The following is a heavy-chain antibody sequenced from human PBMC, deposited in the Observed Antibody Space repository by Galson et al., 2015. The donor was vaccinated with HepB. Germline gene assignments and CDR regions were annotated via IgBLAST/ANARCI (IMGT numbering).Heavy chain of an antibody. CDR3: ARGKRTFDY. CDR1: GGSISSDGYY. Sequence: LSLTCTVSGGSISSDGYYWSWIRQHPGKGLEWIGYISYSGSTYHNPSLNSRLTISVDTSNNQFSLNLSSVTAADTAVYYCARGKRTFDYWGQGTLVTVSS. J-gene: IGHJ4*02. D-gene: IGHD3-16*01. V-gene: IGHV4-31*03. CDR2: ISYSGST.